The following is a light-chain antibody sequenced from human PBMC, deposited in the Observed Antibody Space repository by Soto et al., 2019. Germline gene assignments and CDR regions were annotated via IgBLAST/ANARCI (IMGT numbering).Light chain of an antibody. J-gene: IGKJ5*01. V-gene: IGKV1-39*01. Sequence: DIQMTQSPSSLSASVGDRVTITCRASQSISSYLNCYQQKQGKAPKLLIYAASSLQSRVPSSFSGSGSGTDFTLTISSLQPEDFSTDYCQQSYSTPPVTFGQGTRLEIK. CDR1: QSISSY. CDR2: AAS. CDR3: QQSYSTPPVT.